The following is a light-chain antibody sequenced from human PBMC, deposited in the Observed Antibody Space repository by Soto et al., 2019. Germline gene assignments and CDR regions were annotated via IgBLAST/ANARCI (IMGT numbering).Light chain of an antibody. CDR3: SSYTGSSTLLV. J-gene: IGLJ2*01. CDR2: EVS. Sequence: QSALTQPPSASGSPGQSVTISCTGTSSDVGDNYVSWYQQHLGKAPKLIIYEVSQRPSGVPDRFSGSKSGNTASLTVSGLQTEDEADYYCSSYTGSSTLLVFGGGTKLTVL. V-gene: IGLV2-8*01. CDR1: SSDVGDNY.